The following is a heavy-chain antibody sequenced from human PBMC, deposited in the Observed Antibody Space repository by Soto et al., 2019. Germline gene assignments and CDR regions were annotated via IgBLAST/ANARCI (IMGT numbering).Heavy chain of an antibody. D-gene: IGHD3-10*01. CDR3: ARDSGGSGSYSFDY. CDR2: IYDSGST. V-gene: IGHV4-59*01. J-gene: IGHJ4*02. CDR1: GGSISNYY. Sequence: SETLSLTCTVSGGSISNYYWSWVRQPPGKGLEWIGYIYDSGSTNYNPSLKSRVTISVDTSKNQFSLRLTSVTAADTAVYYCARDSGGSGSYSFDYWGQGTLVTVSS.